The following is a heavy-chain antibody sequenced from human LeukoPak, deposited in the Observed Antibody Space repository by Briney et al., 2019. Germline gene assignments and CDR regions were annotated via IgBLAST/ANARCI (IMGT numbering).Heavy chain of an antibody. CDR1: GYTFTSYY. D-gene: IGHD6-13*01. V-gene: IGHV1-46*01. CDR2: INPSGGSA. J-gene: IGHJ5*02. CDR3: ARDRGIAAAGTSHRGDWFDP. Sequence: GASVKVSCKASGYTFTSYYMHWVRQAPGQGLEWMGIINPSGGSASYAQKFQGRVTMTRDMSTSTVYMELSSLRSEDTAVYYCARDRGIAAAGTSHRGDWFDPWGQGTLVTVSS.